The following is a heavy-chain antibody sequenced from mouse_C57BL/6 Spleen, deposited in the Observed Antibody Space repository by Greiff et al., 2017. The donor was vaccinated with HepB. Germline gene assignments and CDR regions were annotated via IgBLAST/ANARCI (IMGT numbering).Heavy chain of an antibody. CDR2: ISNGGGST. J-gene: IGHJ1*03. V-gene: IGHV5-12*01. CDR3: ARRGIDYGSSYSDWYVDD. Sequence: EVKLVESGGGLVQPGGSLKLSCAASGFTFSDYYMYWVRQTPEKRLEWVAYISNGGGSTYYPDTVKGRFTISRDTYKNTLYLQMCRLKSEDTAMYYCARRGIDYGSSYSDWYVDDWGTGTMVTVSS. CDR1: GFTFSDYY. D-gene: IGHD1-1*01.